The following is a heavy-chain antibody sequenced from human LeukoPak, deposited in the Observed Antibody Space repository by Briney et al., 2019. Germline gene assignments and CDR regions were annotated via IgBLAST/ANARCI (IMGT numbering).Heavy chain of an antibody. CDR1: GFTFSRYL. D-gene: IGHD1-26*01. CDR2: IKSDGSST. Sequence: GGSLRLSCAASGFTFSRYLMHWVRQAPGKGLVWVSCIKSDGSSTSIADSAKGRFTISRDNAKNTVYLQMNSLRAEDTAVYYCVRDNRSYNFDYWGQGTLVTVSS. J-gene: IGHJ4*02. CDR3: VRDNRSYNFDY. V-gene: IGHV3-74*01.